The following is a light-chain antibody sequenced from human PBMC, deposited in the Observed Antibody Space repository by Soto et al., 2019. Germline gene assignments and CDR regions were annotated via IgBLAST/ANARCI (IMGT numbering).Light chain of an antibody. V-gene: IGLV2-18*01. CDR2: EGT. Sequence: QSALTQPPSVSGSPGQSVTISCTGNSIDVGDYKRVSWYQQPPGTAPKLMIYEGTHRPSGVPDRFSGSKSGNMASLTISGLQAEDEADYYCSLYASSSVLFGGGTKLTVL. CDR3: SLYASSSVL. CDR1: SIDVGDYKR. J-gene: IGLJ2*01.